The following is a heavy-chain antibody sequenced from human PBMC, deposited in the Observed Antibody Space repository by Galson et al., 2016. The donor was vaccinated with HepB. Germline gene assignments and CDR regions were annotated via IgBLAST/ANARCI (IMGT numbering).Heavy chain of an antibody. J-gene: IGHJ4*02. CDR3: ARSDYGSGLYYFDY. CDR1: GFSLSTSAVG. V-gene: IGHV2-5*02. Sequence: PALVKPTQTLTLTCTLSGFSLSTSAVGVGWIRQPPETALEWLALIYWDDDKRYSPSLKSSLTITKDTSKNQVVLTMTNRDPVDTATYYCARSDYGSGLYYFDYWGQGTLVTVSS. D-gene: IGHD3-10*01. CDR2: IYWDDDK.